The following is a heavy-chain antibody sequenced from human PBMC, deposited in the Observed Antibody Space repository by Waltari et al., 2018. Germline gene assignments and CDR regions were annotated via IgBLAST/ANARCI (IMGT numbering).Heavy chain of an antibody. D-gene: IGHD7-27*01. J-gene: IGHJ5*02. CDR2: VRSDGSA. V-gene: IGHV3-74*01. Sequence: EVQLVESGGGLVQPGGSLRLSWAGSGFTFSNHWMHWVRQVPGKGLEWVSHVRSDGSATYADSVKGRFTSSRDDAKNTMYLQMNSLRDEDTAVYYCTRDVPNSRFDPWGQGTLVTVSS. CDR1: GFTFSNHW. CDR3: TRDVPNSRFDP.